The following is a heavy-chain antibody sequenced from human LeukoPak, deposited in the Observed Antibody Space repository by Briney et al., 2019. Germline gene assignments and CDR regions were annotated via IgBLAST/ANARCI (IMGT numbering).Heavy chain of an antibody. Sequence: SETRSLTCAVYGGSFSGYYWSWIRQPPGKGLGWIGEINHSGSTNYNPSLKSRVTISVDTSKNQFSLKLSSVTAADTAVYYCARGGCSGGSCYEDAFDIWGQGTMVTVSS. CDR1: GGSFSGYY. CDR2: INHSGST. J-gene: IGHJ3*02. D-gene: IGHD2-15*01. V-gene: IGHV4-34*01. CDR3: ARGGCSGGSCYEDAFDI.